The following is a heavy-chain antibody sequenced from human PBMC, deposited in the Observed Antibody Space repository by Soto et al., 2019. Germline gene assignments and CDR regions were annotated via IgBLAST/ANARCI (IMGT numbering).Heavy chain of an antibody. CDR3: ARGLDGDYGRAFDI. Sequence: PSETLSLTCAVYGGSFSGYYWSWIRQPPGKGLEWIGEINHSGSTNYNPSLKSRVTISVDTSKNQFSLKLSSVTAADTAVYYCARGLDGDYGRAFDIWGQGTMVTVSS. V-gene: IGHV4-34*01. J-gene: IGHJ3*02. CDR2: INHSGST. D-gene: IGHD4-17*01. CDR1: GGSFSGYY.